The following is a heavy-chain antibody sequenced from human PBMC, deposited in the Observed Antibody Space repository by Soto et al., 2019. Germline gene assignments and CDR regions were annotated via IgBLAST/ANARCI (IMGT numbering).Heavy chain of an antibody. J-gene: IGHJ6*02. CDR3: ARDLRYYKNGMDV. D-gene: IGHD5-12*01. CDR1: GGTISSGDYY. CDR2: FYYSGST. V-gene: IGHV4-30-4*01. Sequence: PSETLSLTCTVSGGTISSGDYYWSWIRHPPGKGLEWIGYFYYSGSTYYSPSLKSRVTISVDTSKNQFSLKLSSETAADTAVYYWARDLRYYKNGMDVWGQGTTVTVSS.